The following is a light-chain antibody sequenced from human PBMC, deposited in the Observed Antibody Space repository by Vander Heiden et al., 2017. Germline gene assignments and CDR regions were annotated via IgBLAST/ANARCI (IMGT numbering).Light chain of an antibody. J-gene: IGLJ2*01. V-gene: IGLV1-44*01. Sequence: QSVLTQPPSASGTPGQRVTISCSGSSSNIGSNTVNWDQQPPGTAPNLLIYSNNQRPSGVPDRFSGSKSGTSASLAISGLQSEDEADYYCAAWDDSLNGPVVFGGGTKLTVL. CDR2: SNN. CDR3: AAWDDSLNGPVV. CDR1: SSNIGSNT.